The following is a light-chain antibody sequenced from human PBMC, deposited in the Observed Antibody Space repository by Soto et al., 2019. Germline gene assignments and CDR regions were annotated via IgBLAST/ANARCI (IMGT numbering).Light chain of an antibody. CDR3: KQYNSYWT. Sequence: IQLTQSPSSLSASVGDRVTITCRASQGISSYLGWYQQKPVKAPNLLIYDASTLHSGVPSRFSGGGSGTDFTLTIISLQPEDFATYYCKQYNSYWTFGQGTKV. CDR1: QGISSY. CDR2: DAS. J-gene: IGKJ1*01. V-gene: IGKV1-9*01.